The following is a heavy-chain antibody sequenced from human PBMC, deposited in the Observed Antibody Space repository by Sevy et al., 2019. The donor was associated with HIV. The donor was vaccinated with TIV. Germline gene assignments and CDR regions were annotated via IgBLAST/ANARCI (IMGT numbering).Heavy chain of an antibody. V-gene: IGHV3-7*01. CDR1: GFTFSSYW. J-gene: IGHJ6*02. D-gene: IGHD3-10*01. CDR2: IMQDGSEK. CDR3: AREQQWFGEGRYYYYYGMDV. Sequence: GGSLRLSCAASGFTFSSYWMSWVRQAPGKGLEWVANIMQDGSEKYYVDSVKGRFTISRDNAKNSLYLQMNSVRAEDTAVYYCAREQQWFGEGRYYYYYGMDVWGQGTTVTVSS.